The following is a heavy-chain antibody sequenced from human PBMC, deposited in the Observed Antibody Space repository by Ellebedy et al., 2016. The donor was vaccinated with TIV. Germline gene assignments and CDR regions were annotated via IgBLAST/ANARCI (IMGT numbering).Heavy chain of an antibody. D-gene: IGHD3-9*01. CDR3: ARSRFFDWLLNDY. J-gene: IGHJ4*02. CDR2: AYASGSP. V-gene: IGHV4-4*07. CDR1: GASISTNY. Sequence: MPSETLSLTCTVSGASISTNYWTRVRQFAGKGLEWIGRAYASGSPNYNPSLKSRVTMSLDTSKNQFSLTLNSVTAADTAVYYCARSRFFDWLLNDYWGQGVLVTVSS.